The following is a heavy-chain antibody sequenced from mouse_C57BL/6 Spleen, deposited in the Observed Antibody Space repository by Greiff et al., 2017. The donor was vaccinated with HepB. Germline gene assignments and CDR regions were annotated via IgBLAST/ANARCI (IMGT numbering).Heavy chain of an antibody. CDR1: GYTFTSYW. J-gene: IGHJ1*03. V-gene: IGHV1-50*01. D-gene: IGHD1-1*01. CDR2: IDPSDSYT. CDR3: HTYGSSYGYYGV. Sequence: QVQLQQPGAELVKPGASVKLSCKASGYTFTSYWMQWVKQRPGQGLEWIGEIDPSDSYTNYNQKFKGKATLTVDTSSSTAYMQLSSLTSEDSAVYYCHTYGSSYGYYGVWGTGTTVTVAS.